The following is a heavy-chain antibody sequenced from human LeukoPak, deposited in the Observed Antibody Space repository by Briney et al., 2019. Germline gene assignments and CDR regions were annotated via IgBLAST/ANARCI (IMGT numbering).Heavy chain of an antibody. CDR2: INPNSGDT. J-gene: IGHJ4*02. V-gene: IGHV1-2*06. CDR3: ARELGYCANGVCPFDY. Sequence: GASVKVPCKASGYTFSAYYMHWVRQAPGQGLEWMGRINPNSGDTNHAQKFQGRVTMTRDTSISTAYMELSSLKSDDTAVYYCARELGYCANGVCPFDYWGQGTLVTVSS. CDR1: GYTFSAYY. D-gene: IGHD2-8*01.